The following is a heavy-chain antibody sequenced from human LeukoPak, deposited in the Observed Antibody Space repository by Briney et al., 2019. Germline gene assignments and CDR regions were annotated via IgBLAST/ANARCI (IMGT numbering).Heavy chain of an antibody. D-gene: IGHD6-13*01. Sequence: PSETLSLTCTVSGGSISSSSYYWGWIRQPPGKGLEWIGSIYYSGSTYYNPSLKSRVTISVDTSKNQFSLKLSSVPAADTAVYYCARRNSSSWYGWFDPWGQGTLVAVSS. J-gene: IGHJ5*02. V-gene: IGHV4-39*01. CDR3: ARRNSSSWYGWFDP. CDR1: GGSISSSSYY. CDR2: IYYSGST.